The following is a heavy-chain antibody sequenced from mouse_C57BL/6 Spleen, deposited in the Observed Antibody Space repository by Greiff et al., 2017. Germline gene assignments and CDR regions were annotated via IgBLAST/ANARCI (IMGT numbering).Heavy chain of an antibody. V-gene: IGHV1-22*01. CDR3: ARSELRYPYFDY. J-gene: IGHJ2*01. D-gene: IGHD1-1*01. CDR2: INPNNGGT. Sequence: VQLQQSGPELVKPGASVKMSCKASGYTFTDYNMHWVKQSHGKSLEWIGYINPNNGGTSYNQKFKGKATLTVNKSSSTAYMELRSLTSEDSAVYYCARSELRYPYFDYWGQGTTLTVSS. CDR1: GYTFTDYN.